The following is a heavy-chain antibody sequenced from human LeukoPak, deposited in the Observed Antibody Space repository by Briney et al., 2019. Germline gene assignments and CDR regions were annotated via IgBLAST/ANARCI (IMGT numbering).Heavy chain of an antibody. CDR2: ISASGSST. CDR3: ARGGTMYYGSGNFDY. V-gene: IGHV3-23*01. D-gene: IGHD3-10*01. CDR1: GFTFSSYA. J-gene: IGHJ4*02. Sequence: TGGSLRLSCAASGFTFSSYAMSWVRQAPGKGLEWVSAISASGSSTYYADSVKGRFTISRDNSKNTIYLQMNSLRAEDTAVYSRARGGTMYYGSGNFDYWGQGTLVTVSS.